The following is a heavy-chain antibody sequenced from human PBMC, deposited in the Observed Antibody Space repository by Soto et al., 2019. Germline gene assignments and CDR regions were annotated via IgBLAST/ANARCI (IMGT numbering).Heavy chain of an antibody. Sequence: SETLSLTCTVSGGSISSYYWSWIRQPPGKGLEWIGYIYYSGSTNYNPSLKSRVTISVDTSKNQFSLKLSSVTAADTAVYYCGRGVTIFGEDYFDYWGQGTLVTVSS. CDR3: GRGVTIFGEDYFDY. V-gene: IGHV4-59*01. CDR1: GGSISSYY. J-gene: IGHJ4*02. CDR2: IYYSGST. D-gene: IGHD3-3*01.